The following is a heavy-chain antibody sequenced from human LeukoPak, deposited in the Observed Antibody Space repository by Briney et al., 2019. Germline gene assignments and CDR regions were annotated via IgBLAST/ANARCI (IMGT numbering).Heavy chain of an antibody. Sequence: VASVKVSCKASGYTFTSYAMNWVRQAPGQGLEWMGWINTNTGNPTYAQGFTGRFVFSLDTSVSTAYLQISSLKAEDTAVYYCARDRLYYYDSTENAFDIWGQGTMVTVSS. CDR1: GYTFTSYA. CDR2: INTNTGNP. CDR3: ARDRLYYYDSTENAFDI. D-gene: IGHD3-22*01. J-gene: IGHJ3*02. V-gene: IGHV7-4-1*02.